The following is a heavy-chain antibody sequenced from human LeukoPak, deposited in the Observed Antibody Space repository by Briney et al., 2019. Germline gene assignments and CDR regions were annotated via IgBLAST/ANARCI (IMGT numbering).Heavy chain of an antibody. J-gene: IGHJ4*02. V-gene: IGHV3-23*01. Sequence: GGSLRLSCAASGFTFSNYAMSWVRQAPGKGLEWVSTISGSGSSTYYADSVKGRFTISRDNSRSTLYLQMDSLRAEDSAVYYCARENSGYGYYFDYWGQGTLVTVSS. D-gene: IGHD5-12*01. CDR3: ARENSGYGYYFDY. CDR1: GFTFSNYA. CDR2: ISGSGSST.